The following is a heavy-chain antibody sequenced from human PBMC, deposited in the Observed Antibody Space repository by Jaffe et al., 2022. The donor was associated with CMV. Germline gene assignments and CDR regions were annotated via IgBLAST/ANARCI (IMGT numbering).Heavy chain of an antibody. CDR2: IYYSGST. CDR1: GGSISSYY. CDR3: AFGGNHPRYFDY. D-gene: IGHD2-15*01. V-gene: IGHV4-59*01. Sequence: QVQLQESGPGLVKPSETLSLTCTVSGGSISSYYWSWIRQPPGKGLEWIGYIYYSGSTNYNPSLKSRVTISVDTSKNQFSLKLSSVTAADTAVYYCAFGGNHPRYFDYWGQGTLVTVSS. J-gene: IGHJ4*02.